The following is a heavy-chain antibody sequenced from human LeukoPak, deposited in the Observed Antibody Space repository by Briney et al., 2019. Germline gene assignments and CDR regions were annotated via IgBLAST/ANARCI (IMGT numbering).Heavy chain of an antibody. J-gene: IGHJ4*02. Sequence: GGSLRLSCAASGFTFSSYAMSWVCQAPGKGLEWVSAISGSGGSTYYADSVKGRFTISRDNSKNTLYLQMNSLRAEDTAVYYCAKDYYSYGYFAFDYWGQGTLVTVPS. CDR1: GFTFSSYA. D-gene: IGHD5-18*01. CDR2: ISGSGGST. V-gene: IGHV3-23*01. CDR3: AKDYYSYGYFAFDY.